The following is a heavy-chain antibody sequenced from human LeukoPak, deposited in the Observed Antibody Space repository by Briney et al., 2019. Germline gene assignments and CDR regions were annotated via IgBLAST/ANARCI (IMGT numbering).Heavy chain of an antibody. Sequence: ASVKVSCKASGYTFSGFYIHWARQAPGQGLEWMGWINPNSGGTNYAQKFQGRVTMTRDTSISTAYMELSRLRSDDTAVYYCARVSHYSSGWYGGYYAFDIWGQGTMATVSS. CDR1: GYTFSGFY. V-gene: IGHV1-2*02. CDR2: INPNSGGT. D-gene: IGHD6-19*01. CDR3: ARVSHYSSGWYGGYYAFDI. J-gene: IGHJ3*02.